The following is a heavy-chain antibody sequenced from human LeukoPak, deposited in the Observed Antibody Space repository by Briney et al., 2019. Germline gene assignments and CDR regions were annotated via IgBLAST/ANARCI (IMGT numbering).Heavy chain of an antibody. D-gene: IGHD5-24*01. CDR1: GFTFNNYA. J-gene: IGHJ4*02. CDR3: AKGPIGPIY. Sequence: GGSLRLSCAASGFTFNNYAMHWVRQAPGKGLEWVSAISGSGGSTYYADSVKGRFTISRDNSKNTLYLQMNSLRAEDTAVYYCAKGPIGPIYWGQGTLVTVSS. CDR2: ISGSGGST. V-gene: IGHV3-23*01.